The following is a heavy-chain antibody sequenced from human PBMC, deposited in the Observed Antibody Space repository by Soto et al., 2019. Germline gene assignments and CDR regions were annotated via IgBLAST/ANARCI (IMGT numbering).Heavy chain of an antibody. CDR2: ISPSGSTI. D-gene: IGHD5-18*01. V-gene: IGHV3-11*01. CDR1: GCTFSDYY. CDR3: ARAMRVAMENFDY. Sequence: QVQLVESGGGLVKPGGSLRLSCAASGCTFSDYYMSWIRQAPGRGLEWVSYISPSGSTIYNADSVKGRFTISRDNAKNSLYLQMNSLRAEDTAVYYCARAMRVAMENFDYWGQGTQVTVSS. J-gene: IGHJ4*02.